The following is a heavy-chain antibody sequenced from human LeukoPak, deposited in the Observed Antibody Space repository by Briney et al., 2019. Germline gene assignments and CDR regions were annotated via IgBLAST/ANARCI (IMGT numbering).Heavy chain of an antibody. J-gene: IGHJ6*04. CDR2: INPNSGGT. CDR1: GYTFTGYY. Sequence: GASVKVSCKASGYTFTGYYMHWVRQAPGQGLEWMGWINPNSGGTNYAQKFQGRVTMTRDTSISTAYMELSRLRSDDTAVYYCARGGGIAVAANLPRRDVWGKGTTVTISS. D-gene: IGHD6-19*01. CDR3: ARGGGIAVAANLPRRDV. V-gene: IGHV1-2*02.